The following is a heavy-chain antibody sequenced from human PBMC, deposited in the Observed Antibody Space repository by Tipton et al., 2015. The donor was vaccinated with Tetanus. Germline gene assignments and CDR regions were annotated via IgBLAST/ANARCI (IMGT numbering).Heavy chain of an antibody. V-gene: IGHV3-23*01. J-gene: IGHJ6*02. CDR3: AKGHSNYYYYYGMDV. CDR2: ISGSGGST. D-gene: IGHD4-11*01. CDR1: GFTFSSYA. Sequence: SLRLSCAASGFTFSSYAMSWVRQAPGKGLEWVSAISGSGGSTYYADSVKGRFTISRDNSKNTLYLQMNSLRAEDTAVYYCAKGHSNYYYYYGMDVWGQGTTVTVSS.